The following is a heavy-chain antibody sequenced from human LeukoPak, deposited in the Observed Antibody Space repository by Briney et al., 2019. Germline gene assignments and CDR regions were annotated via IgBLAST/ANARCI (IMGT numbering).Heavy chain of an antibody. CDR1: GGSISSGGYS. V-gene: IGHV4-30-2*01. J-gene: IGHJ4*02. CDR2: IYHSGST. D-gene: IGHD3-22*01. CDR3: ARDAYDSSGSDY. Sequence: PSQTLSLTCAVSGGSISSGGYSWSWIRQPPGKGLEWIGYIYHSGSTYYNPSLKSRVTISVDRSKNQFSLKLSSVTAADTAVYYCARDAYDSSGSDYWGQGTLVTVSS.